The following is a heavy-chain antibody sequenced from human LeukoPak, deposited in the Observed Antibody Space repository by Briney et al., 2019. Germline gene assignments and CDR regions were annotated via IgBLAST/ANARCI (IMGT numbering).Heavy chain of an antibody. J-gene: IGHJ5*02. CDR2: IDYSGST. Sequence: SETLSLTCTVSGGSITSTSYYWTWLRQPPGKGLEWIGSIDYSGSTYYNPSLKSRVTMSVDTSKNQLSLKLSSVTAADSAVYYCASETRTYYYGSGSHPETNWFDPWGQGTLVTVSS. CDR3: ASETRTYYYGSGSHPETNWFDP. V-gene: IGHV4-39*01. D-gene: IGHD3-10*01. CDR1: GGSITSTSYY.